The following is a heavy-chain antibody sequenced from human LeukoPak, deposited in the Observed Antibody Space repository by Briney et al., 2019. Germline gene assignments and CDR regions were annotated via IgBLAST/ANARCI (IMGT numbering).Heavy chain of an antibody. J-gene: IGHJ6*03. D-gene: IGHD5-18*01. Sequence: SETLSLTCTVSGGSISSYYWSWIRQPPGKGLEWIGCIYYSGSTNYNPSLKSRVTIPVDTSKNQFSLKLSSVTAADTAVYYCARGEFGVYSYGIYYYYYYMDVWGKGTTVTVSS. V-gene: IGHV4-59*01. CDR1: GGSISSYY. CDR2: IYYSGST. CDR3: ARGEFGVYSYGIYYYYYYMDV.